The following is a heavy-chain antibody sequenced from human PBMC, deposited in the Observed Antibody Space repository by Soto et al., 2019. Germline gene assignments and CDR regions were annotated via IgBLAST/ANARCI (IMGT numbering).Heavy chain of an antibody. V-gene: IGHV4-4*02. J-gene: IGHJ4*02. CDR3: VSNPHDFWSGYPYY. D-gene: IGHD3-3*01. Sequence: SETLSLTCAVSGGSISSSNWWSWVRQPPGKGLEWIGEIYHSGSTNYNPSLKSRVTISVDKSKNQFSLKLSSVTAADTAVYYCVSNPHDFWSGYPYYWGQGTMVTVSS. CDR1: GGSISSSNW. CDR2: IYHSGST.